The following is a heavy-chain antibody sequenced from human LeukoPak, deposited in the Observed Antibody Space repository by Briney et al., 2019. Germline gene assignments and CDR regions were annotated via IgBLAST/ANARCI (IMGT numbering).Heavy chain of an antibody. V-gene: IGHV4-39*07. Sequence: PSETLSLTCTVSGGSITSSIYYWDWIRQPPGKRLEWIGSIYYSGSTYYNPSLKSRVTISVDTSKNQFSLKLSSVTAADTAVYYCARGRSGWPTLYYFDYWGQGTLVTVSS. CDR3: ARGRSGWPTLYYFDY. CDR2: IYYSGST. D-gene: IGHD6-19*01. CDR1: GGSITSSIYY. J-gene: IGHJ4*02.